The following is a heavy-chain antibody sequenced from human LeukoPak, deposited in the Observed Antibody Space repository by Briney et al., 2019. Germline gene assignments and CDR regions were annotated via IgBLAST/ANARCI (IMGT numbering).Heavy chain of an antibody. CDR2: ISGSGGST. Sequence: GGSLRLSWAASGFTFSSYAMSWVRQAPGKGLEWVSAISGSGGSTYYADSVKGRLTISRDNSKNTLYLQMNSLRAEDTAVYYCAKGGDSREEVYYYYMDVWGKGTTVTVSS. V-gene: IGHV3-23*01. J-gene: IGHJ6*03. CDR3: AKGGDSREEVYYYYMDV. D-gene: IGHD6-13*01. CDR1: GFTFSSYA.